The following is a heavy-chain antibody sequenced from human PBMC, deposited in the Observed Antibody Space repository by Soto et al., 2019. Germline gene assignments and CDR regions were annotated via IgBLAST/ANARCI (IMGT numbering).Heavy chain of an antibody. V-gene: IGHV1-69*13. CDR3: ARAIAARPFRWFDP. CDR2: IIPIFGTA. Sequence: SVKVSCKAPGGTFSSYAISWVRQAPGQGLEWMGGIIPIFGTANYAQKFQGRVTITADESTSTAYMELSSLRSEDTAVYYCARAIAARPFRWFDPWGQGTLVTVS. CDR1: GGTFSSYA. D-gene: IGHD6-6*01. J-gene: IGHJ5*02.